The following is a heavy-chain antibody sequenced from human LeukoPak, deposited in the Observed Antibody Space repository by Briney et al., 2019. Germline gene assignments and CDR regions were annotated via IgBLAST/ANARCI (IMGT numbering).Heavy chain of an antibody. CDR1: GYTFTSYG. CDR3: ASSSWGGWFDP. V-gene: IGHV1-69*06. J-gene: IGHJ5*02. Sequence: SVKVSCKASGYTFTSYGISWVRQAPGQGLEWMGGIIPIFGTANYAQKFQGRVTITADKSTSTAYMELSSLRSEDTAVYYCASSSWGGWFDPWGQGTLVTVSS. D-gene: IGHD6-13*01. CDR2: IIPIFGTA.